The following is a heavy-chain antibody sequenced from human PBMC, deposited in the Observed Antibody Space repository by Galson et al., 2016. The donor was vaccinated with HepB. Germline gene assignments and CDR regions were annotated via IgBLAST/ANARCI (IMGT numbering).Heavy chain of an antibody. CDR2: IYHNGNS. CDR3: ARHALSIAATGTPWFDP. Sequence: LSLTCTVSGVSIISGGYSWSWIRQPPGKGLEWIGYIYHNGNSFYNPSLKSRVTISVDKSKNQFSLKVTSVTAADTAVYYCARHALSIAATGTPWFDPWGQGALVTVSS. V-gene: IGHV4-30-2*01. J-gene: IGHJ5*02. CDR1: GVSIISGGYS. D-gene: IGHD6-13*01.